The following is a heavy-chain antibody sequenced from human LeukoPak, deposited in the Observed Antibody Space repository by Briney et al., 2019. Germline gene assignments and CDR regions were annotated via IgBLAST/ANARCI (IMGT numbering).Heavy chain of an antibody. V-gene: IGHV1-69*13. CDR3: AREAPERWELLRYFDY. D-gene: IGHD1-26*01. CDR2: IIPIFGTA. J-gene: IGHJ4*02. CDR1: GGTFSSYA. Sequence: SVKVSCKASGGTFSSYAISWVRQAPGQGLEWMGGIIPIFGTANYAQKFQGRVTITAGESTSTAYMELSSLRSEDTAVYYCAREAPERWELLRYFDYWGQGTLVTVSS.